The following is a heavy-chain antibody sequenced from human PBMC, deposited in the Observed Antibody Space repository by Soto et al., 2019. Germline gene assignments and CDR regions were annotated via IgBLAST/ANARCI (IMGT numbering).Heavy chain of an antibody. J-gene: IGHJ6*02. D-gene: IGHD6-19*01. CDR3: ASGIGSSGEDYYYGMDV. CDR1: GYSFTDYH. CDR2: INPKSGGT. V-gene: IGHV1-2*04. Sequence: ASVKVSCKASGYSFTDYHIHWVRQAPGQGLEWLGRINPKSGGTSTAQKFQGWVTMTRDRSISTVYMELTRLRAEDTAVYYCASGIGSSGEDYYYGMDVWGQGTTVTVSS.